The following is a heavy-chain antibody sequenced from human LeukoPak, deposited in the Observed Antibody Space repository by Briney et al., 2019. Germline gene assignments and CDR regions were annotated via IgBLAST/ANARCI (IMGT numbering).Heavy chain of an antibody. CDR3: ARAEMATTSFDY. CDR1: GGSISSYY. J-gene: IGHJ4*02. CDR2: IYYSGST. Sequence: PSETLSLTCTVSGGSISSYYWSWIRQPPGKGLEWIGYIYYSGSTNYNPSLKSRVTISVDTSKNQFSLKLSSVTAADTAVYYCARAEMATTSFDYWGQGTLVTVSS. D-gene: IGHD5-24*01. V-gene: IGHV4-59*01.